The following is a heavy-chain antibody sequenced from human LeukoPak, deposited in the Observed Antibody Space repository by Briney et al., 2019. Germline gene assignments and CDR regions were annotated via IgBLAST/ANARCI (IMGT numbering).Heavy chain of an antibody. CDR2: IKQDGSEK. J-gene: IGHJ5*02. CDR1: GFTFSSYW. D-gene: IGHD2-2*01. CDR3: ARDDCSSISCYHNSFDH. Sequence: PGGALRLSCAACGFTFSSYWMSWVRQAPGKGREGVAHIKQDGSEKYYVDSVKGRFTISRDNAKNSLYLQMNRLSAEDTAVYYCARDDCSSISCYHNSFDHWGQGTLVTVSS. V-gene: IGHV3-7*01.